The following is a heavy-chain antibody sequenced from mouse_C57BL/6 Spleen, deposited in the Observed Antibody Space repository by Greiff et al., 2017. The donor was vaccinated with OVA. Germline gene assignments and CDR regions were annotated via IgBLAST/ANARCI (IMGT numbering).Heavy chain of an antibody. V-gene: IGHV1-52*01. J-gene: IGHJ1*03. CDR1: GYTFTSYW. Sequence: QVQLQQPGAELVRPGSSVKLSCKASGYTFTSYWMHWVKQRPIQGLEWIGNIDPSDSETHYNQKFKDKATLTVDKSSSTAYMQLSSLTSEDSAVYYCARPLYYYGSSYSYWYFDVWGTGTTVTVSS. CDR3: ARPLYYYGSSYSYWYFDV. D-gene: IGHD1-1*01. CDR2: IDPSDSET.